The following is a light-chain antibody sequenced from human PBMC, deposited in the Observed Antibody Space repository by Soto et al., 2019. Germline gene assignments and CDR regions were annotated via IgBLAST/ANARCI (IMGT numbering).Light chain of an antibody. J-gene: IGKJ1*01. Sequence: EIVMTQSPATLSVSPGERASLSCRASQSVSSNLAWYQQKPGQAPRRLIYGASTRATGIPARCSGSGSGAEFTLTISSLLSEDDAVYHCRQYNNWPPWTFGQGTKVDI. CDR3: RQYNNWPPWT. CDR1: QSVSSN. V-gene: IGKV3-15*01. CDR2: GAS.